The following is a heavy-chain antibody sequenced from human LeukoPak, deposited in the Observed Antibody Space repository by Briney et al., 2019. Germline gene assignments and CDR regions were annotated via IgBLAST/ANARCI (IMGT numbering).Heavy chain of an antibody. Sequence: SETLSLTCTVSGGSISSSTYYWGWIRQPPGKGLEWIGSIYYGGSTYYNPSLKSRVTISVDTSKNQFSLKLSSVTAADTAVYYCARVGSYGYYYYYYMDVWGKGTTVTVSS. CDR2: IYYGGST. CDR1: GGSISSSTYY. V-gene: IGHV4-39*07. D-gene: IGHD5-18*01. J-gene: IGHJ6*03. CDR3: ARVGSYGYYYYYYMDV.